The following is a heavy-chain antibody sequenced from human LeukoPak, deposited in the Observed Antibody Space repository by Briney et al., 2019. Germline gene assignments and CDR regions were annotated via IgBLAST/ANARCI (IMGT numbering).Heavy chain of an antibody. CDR2: IIPILGIA. D-gene: IGHD3-22*01. CDR1: GGTFSSYA. Sequence: GASVKVSCKASGGTFSSYAISWVRQAPGQGLEWMGRIIPILGIANYAQKFQGRVTITADKSTSTAYMELSSLRSEDTAVYYCAGEVQDDSSGLGAFDIWGQGTMVTVSS. CDR3: AGEVQDDSSGLGAFDI. J-gene: IGHJ3*02. V-gene: IGHV1-69*04.